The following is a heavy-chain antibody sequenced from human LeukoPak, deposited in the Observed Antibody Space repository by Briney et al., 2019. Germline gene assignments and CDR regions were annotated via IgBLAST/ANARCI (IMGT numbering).Heavy chain of an antibody. Sequence: GASVKLSCKASGYTFTAYYMHWVRQAPGQGLEWMGWINPNSGGTNYAQKFQGRVTMTRDTSISTAYMELSRLRSDDTAVHYCATAAPKRSIDYWGQGTLVTVSS. J-gene: IGHJ4*02. CDR3: ATAAPKRSIDY. CDR1: GYTFTAYY. V-gene: IGHV1-2*02. CDR2: INPNSGGT.